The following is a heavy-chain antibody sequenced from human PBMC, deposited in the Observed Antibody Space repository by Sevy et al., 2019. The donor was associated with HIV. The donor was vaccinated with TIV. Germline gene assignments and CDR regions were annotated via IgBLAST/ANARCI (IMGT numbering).Heavy chain of an antibody. V-gene: IGHV4-39*01. Sequence: SETLSLTCSVSGASISSTIYYWAWIRQSPGKGLEWFGSIHHSGSTYYNLSLKSRVTISVDTSKNQFSLKMNSVTAADTAVYYCAKHCSHYFDNSGYGEAFDIWGQGTKVTISS. CDR1: GASISSTIYY. CDR3: AKHCSHYFDNSGYGEAFDI. D-gene: IGHD3-22*01. CDR2: IHHSGST. J-gene: IGHJ3*02.